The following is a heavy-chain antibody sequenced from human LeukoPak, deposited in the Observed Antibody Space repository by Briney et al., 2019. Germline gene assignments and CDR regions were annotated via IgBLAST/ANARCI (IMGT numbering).Heavy chain of an antibody. J-gene: IGHJ4*02. D-gene: IGHD3-22*01. CDR1: GFSLSTRGMR. V-gene: IGHV2-70*04. CDR2: IDWDDDK. CDR3: ARSQEDYYDSSGYLPDY. Sequence: SGPTLVNPTQTLTLTCTFSGFSLSTRGMRVSWIRQPPGKALEWLARIDWDDDKFYSTSLKTRLTISKDTSKNQVVLTMTNMDPVDTATYYCARSQEDYYDSSGYLPDYWGQGTLVTVSS.